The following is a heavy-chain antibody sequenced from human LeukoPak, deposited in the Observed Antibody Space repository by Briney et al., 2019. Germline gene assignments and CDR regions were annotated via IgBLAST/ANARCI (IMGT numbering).Heavy chain of an antibody. D-gene: IGHD1-1*01. CDR2: INPNSGGT. V-gene: IGHV1-2*02. Sequence: ASVKVSCKASGYTFTGYYMHWVRQAPGQGLEWMGWINPNSGGTNYAQKFQGRVTMTRDTSISTAYMELSRLRSDDTAVYYCARSPNNWFDAFDIWGQGTMVTVSS. J-gene: IGHJ3*02. CDR1: GYTFTGYY. CDR3: ARSPNNWFDAFDI.